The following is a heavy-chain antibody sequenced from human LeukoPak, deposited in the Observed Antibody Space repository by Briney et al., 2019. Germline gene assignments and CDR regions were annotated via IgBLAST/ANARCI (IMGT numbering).Heavy chain of an antibody. CDR3: AKDREYSHGFDY. V-gene: IGHV3-30*18. CDR2: ISYDGRNK. CDR1: GFTFNSYG. J-gene: IGHJ4*02. Sequence: GGSLRLSCAASGFTFNSYGMHWVRQAPGKGLEWVAGISYDGRNKEYVDSVKGRFTISRDNSKNTLYLQMNSLRAEDTAVYNCAKDREYSHGFDYGGQGTLVTVSS. D-gene: IGHD5-18*01.